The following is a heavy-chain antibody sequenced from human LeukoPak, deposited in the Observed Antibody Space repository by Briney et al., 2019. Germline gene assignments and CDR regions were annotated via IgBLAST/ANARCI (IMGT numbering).Heavy chain of an antibody. J-gene: IGHJ3*02. CDR2: IIPIFGTA. V-gene: IGHV1-69*06. D-gene: IGHD6-13*01. CDR3: ARDLAAAGLGHDAFDI. Sequence: SVKVSCKASGGSFSNYTISWLRQTPGQGLEWMGGIIPIFGTANYAQKFQGRVTITADKSTSTAYMELSSLRSEDTAVYYCARDLAAAGLGHDAFDIWGQGTMVTVSS. CDR1: GGSFSNYT.